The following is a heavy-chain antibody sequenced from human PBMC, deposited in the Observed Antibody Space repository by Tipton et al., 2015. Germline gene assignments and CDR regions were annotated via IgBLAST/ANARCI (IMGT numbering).Heavy chain of an antibody. J-gene: IGHJ4*02. Sequence: QLVQSGAEVKKPGASVKVSCKASGYSFTGHYLHWVRQATGQGLEWMGWMNPNSGNTGYAQKFQGRITMTRNTSISTAYMELSSLRSEDTAVYYCATPPGDYWGQGTLVTVSS. CDR1: GYSFTGHY. CDR3: ATPPGDY. V-gene: IGHV1-8*02. CDR2: MNPNSGNT.